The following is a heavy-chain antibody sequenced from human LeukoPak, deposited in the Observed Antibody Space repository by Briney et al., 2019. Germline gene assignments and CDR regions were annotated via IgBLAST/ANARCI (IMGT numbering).Heavy chain of an antibody. CDR3: ARVGVVGATSLRSDYYYYMDV. CDR1: GYTFTSYY. J-gene: IGHJ6*03. CDR2: INPSGGST. D-gene: IGHD1-26*01. V-gene: IGHV1-46*01. Sequence: ASVKVSCKAPGYTFTSYYMHWVRQAPGQGLEWMGIINPSGGSTSYAQKFQGRVTMTRDMSTSTVYMELSSLRSEDTAVYYCARVGVVGATSLRSDYYYYMDVWGKGTTVTVSS.